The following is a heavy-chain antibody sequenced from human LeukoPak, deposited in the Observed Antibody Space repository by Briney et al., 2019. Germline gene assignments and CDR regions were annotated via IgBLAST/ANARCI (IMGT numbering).Heavy chain of an antibody. CDR2: ISGSGGST. CDR1: GFTFSSYA. J-gene: IGHJ3*02. CDR3: AKDPYYYDSSGPFDI. D-gene: IGHD3-22*01. V-gene: IGHV3-23*01. Sequence: GGSLRLSCAASGFTFSSYAMSWVRQAPGKGLEWVSAISGSGGSTYYADSVKGRFTISRDNSKNTLYLQMDSLRAEDTAVYYCAKDPYYYDSSGPFDIWGQGTMVTVSS.